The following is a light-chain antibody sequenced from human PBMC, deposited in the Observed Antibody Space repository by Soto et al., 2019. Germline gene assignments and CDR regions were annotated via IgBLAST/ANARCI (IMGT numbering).Light chain of an antibody. V-gene: IGKV3-20*01. CDR2: GAS. CDR3: APPIT. J-gene: IGKJ1*01. Sequence: ENVLTQSAGTLSLYPGERATLSCRASQSVSSSYLAWYQQKPGQAPRLLIYGASSRATGIPDRFSGSGSGTDFTLTISRLEPEDFAVYNSAPPITFGQGTKVDI. CDR1: QSVSSSY.